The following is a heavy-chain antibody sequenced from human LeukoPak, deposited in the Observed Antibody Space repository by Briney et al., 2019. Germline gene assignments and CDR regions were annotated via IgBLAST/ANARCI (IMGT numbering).Heavy chain of an antibody. J-gene: IGHJ4*02. Sequence: GGSLRLSCTVSGLSFSDYAMSWVRQAPGEGLEWVSHIISSGASTDYADSVKGRFTISRDNSKNTLYLQMTSLRAEDTAVYYCAKSAPSTYWGQGTLVTVSS. CDR3: AKSAPSTY. CDR2: IISSGAST. V-gene: IGHV3-23*01. D-gene: IGHD1-1*01. CDR1: GLSFSDYA.